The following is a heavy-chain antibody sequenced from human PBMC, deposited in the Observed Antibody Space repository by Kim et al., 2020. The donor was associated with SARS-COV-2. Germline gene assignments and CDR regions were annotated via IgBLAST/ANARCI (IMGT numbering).Heavy chain of an antibody. CDR1: GGSFSGYY. CDR2: INHSGST. V-gene: IGHV4-34*01. CDR3: ARGSITMVRGVSRKFDY. D-gene: IGHD3-10*01. Sequence: SETLSLTCAVYGGSFSGYYWSWIRQPPGKGLEWIGEINHSGSTNYNPSLKSRVTISVDTSKNQFSLKLSPVTAADTAVYYCARGSITMVRGVSRKFDYWGQGTLVTVSS. J-gene: IGHJ4*02.